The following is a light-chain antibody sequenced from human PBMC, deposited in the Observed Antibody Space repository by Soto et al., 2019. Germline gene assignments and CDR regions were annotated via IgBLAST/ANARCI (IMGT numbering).Light chain of an antibody. CDR1: QSVSSSY. Sequence: EIVLTQSPGTLSLSPGERATLSCRASQSVSSSYLAWYQQKPGQAPRLLIYGASSRATGIPDRFSGSGSGADYSLTISRLEPEDSAVYYCHQYDKAPQTFGQGTKVDIK. CDR3: HQYDKAPQT. J-gene: IGKJ2*01. V-gene: IGKV3-20*01. CDR2: GAS.